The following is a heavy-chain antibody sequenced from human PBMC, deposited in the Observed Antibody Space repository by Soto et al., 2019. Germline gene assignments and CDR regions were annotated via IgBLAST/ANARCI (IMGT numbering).Heavy chain of an antibody. CDR1: GFTFSSYS. V-gene: IGHV3-48*01. J-gene: IGHJ5*02. CDR2: ISSSSSTI. Sequence: GSLRLSCAASGFTFSSYSMNWVRQAPGKGLEWVSYISSSSSTIYYADSVKGRFTISRDNAKNSLYLQMNSLRAEDTAVYYCARHPERIAQIGWFDPWGQGTLVTVS. CDR3: ARHPERIAQIGWFDP. D-gene: IGHD6-13*01.